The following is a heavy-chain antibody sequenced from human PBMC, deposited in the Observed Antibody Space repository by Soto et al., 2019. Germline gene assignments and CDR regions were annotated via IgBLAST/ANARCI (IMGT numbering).Heavy chain of an antibody. Sequence: GGSLRLSCAASGFTFDDYAIHWVRQAPGKGLEWVSGISWNSRSIGYADSVKGRFTISRDNAKNSLYLQMNSLRPEDTALYYCAKDIVRWDSNYFGYYFDFWGQGTLVTVSS. CDR3: AKDIVRWDSNYFGYYFDF. D-gene: IGHD4-4*01. J-gene: IGHJ4*02. CDR1: GFTFDDYA. CDR2: ISWNSRSI. V-gene: IGHV3-9*01.